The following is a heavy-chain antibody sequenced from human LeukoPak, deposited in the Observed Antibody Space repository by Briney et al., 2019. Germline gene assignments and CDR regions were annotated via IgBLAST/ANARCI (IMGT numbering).Heavy chain of an antibody. D-gene: IGHD6-13*01. J-gene: IGHJ4*02. CDR2: IRYDGSNK. V-gene: IGHV3-30*02. CDR1: GFTFSSYG. Sequence: GGSLRHSCAASGFTFSSYGMHWVRQAPGKGLEWVAFIRYDGSNKYYVDSVKGRFTISKDNSKNTLYLQMNSLRAEDTAVYYCAKDSGYTSSWYFGDYWGQGTLVTVSS. CDR3: AKDSGYTSSWYFGDY.